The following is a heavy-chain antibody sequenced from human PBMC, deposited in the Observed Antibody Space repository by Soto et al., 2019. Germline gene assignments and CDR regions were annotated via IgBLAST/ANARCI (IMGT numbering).Heavy chain of an antibody. V-gene: IGHV4-31*03. D-gene: IGHD3-10*01. Sequence: PSVTLSLTCTVAGGAISSGGYYWSWIRQHPGKGLEWIGYIDYSWSTYYTPSLKSRVSISVDTSKNQFSLKLSSVTAADKSVYYCAIFEDYSGSGSVSYGMDVWGQGTTVTVAS. CDR1: GGAISSGGYY. J-gene: IGHJ6*02. CDR2: IDYSWST. CDR3: AIFEDYSGSGSVSYGMDV.